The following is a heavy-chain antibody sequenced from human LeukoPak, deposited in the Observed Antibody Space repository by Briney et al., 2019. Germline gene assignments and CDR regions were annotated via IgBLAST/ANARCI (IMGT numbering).Heavy chain of an antibody. CDR3: ARTVVVVAAPDY. V-gene: IGHV1-2*05. CDR2: INPNTGGT. CDR1: GYTFTGYY. D-gene: IGHD2-15*01. Sequence: ASLKISCTAPGYTFTGYYMHWVRQAPGEGLEWMGRINPNTGGTNYAQKFQGRVTMTKDTSISKAYMELSRLKADDTDVYYCARTVVVVAAPDYWGQGTLVTVSS. J-gene: IGHJ4*02.